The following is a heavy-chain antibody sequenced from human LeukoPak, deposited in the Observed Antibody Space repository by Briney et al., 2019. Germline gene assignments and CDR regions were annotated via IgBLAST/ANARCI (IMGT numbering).Heavy chain of an antibody. CDR3: ARAPQFSITMIVEHGMDV. CDR2: ISSSSSYI. Sequence: GGSLRLSCAASGFTFSSYSMNWVRQAPGKGLEWVSSISSSSSYIYYADSVKGRFTISRDNAKNSLYLQMNSLRAEDTAVYYCARAPQFSITMIVEHGMDVWGQGTTVTVSS. V-gene: IGHV3-21*01. CDR1: GFTFSSYS. D-gene: IGHD3-22*01. J-gene: IGHJ6*02.